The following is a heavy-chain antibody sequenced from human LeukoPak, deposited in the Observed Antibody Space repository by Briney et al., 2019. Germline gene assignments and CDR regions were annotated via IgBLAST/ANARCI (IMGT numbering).Heavy chain of an antibody. D-gene: IGHD6-13*01. Sequence: QPGGSLRLSCAASGFTFSSYAMNWVRKAPGKGLERASAISGSGGSTYYADSVKGRFTISKDNSKNTLYLQMNSLRAEDTAVYYCAKDVDSSSWTTYCFDYWGQGTLVTVSS. CDR2: ISGSGGST. J-gene: IGHJ4*02. V-gene: IGHV3-23*01. CDR1: GFTFSSYA. CDR3: AKDVDSSSWTTYCFDY.